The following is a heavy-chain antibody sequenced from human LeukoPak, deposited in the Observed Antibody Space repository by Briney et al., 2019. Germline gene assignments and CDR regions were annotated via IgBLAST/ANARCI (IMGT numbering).Heavy chain of an antibody. CDR3: AREWQGGIAAAGTRIEGDY. CDR2: INQDGSEK. Sequence: GGSLRLSRAVSGFALSGYWMSWVRQGPGKGLEWVANINQDGSEKYYVDSVTGRFTISRDNAENSLFLQMSSLRVEDTAVYYCAREWQGGIAAAGTRIEGDYWGQGTLVAVSS. J-gene: IGHJ4*02. CDR1: GFALSGYW. D-gene: IGHD6-13*01. V-gene: IGHV3-7*01.